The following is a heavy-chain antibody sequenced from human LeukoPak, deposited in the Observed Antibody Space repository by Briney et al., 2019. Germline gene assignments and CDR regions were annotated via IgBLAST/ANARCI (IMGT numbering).Heavy chain of an antibody. CDR3: ARGPPFDY. CDR1: GFTFSSYS. Sequence: GGSLRLSCAASGFTFSSYSMNWVRQAPGKGLEWVSSITGSTNYIYYADSVKGRFTVSRDNGKNSLYLQMNSLRAKDTAVYYCARGPPFDYWGQGTLVTVSS. V-gene: IGHV3-21*01. J-gene: IGHJ4*02. CDR2: ITGSTNYI.